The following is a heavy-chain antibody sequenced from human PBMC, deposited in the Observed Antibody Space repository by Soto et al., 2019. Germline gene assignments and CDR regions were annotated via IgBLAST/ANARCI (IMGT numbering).Heavy chain of an antibody. V-gene: IGHV3-15*01. D-gene: IGHD6-6*01. CDR2: VKSQIDGGTT. J-gene: IGHJ5*01. Sequence: EVQLVESGGGSVNPGGSVRLSCAASGFTFTDAWMNWVRQVPGEGLEGVGHVKSQIDGGTTDSAAALDGRVTISRDDSKNMVYLQMNRLRTDDTAVYYCATGSARFDFWGQGTLVTVSS. CDR3: ATGSARFDF. CDR1: GFTFTDAW.